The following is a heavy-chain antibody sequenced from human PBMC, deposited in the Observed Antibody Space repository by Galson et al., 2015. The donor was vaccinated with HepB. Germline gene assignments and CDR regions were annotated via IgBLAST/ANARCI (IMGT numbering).Heavy chain of an antibody. V-gene: IGHV1-2*06. D-gene: IGHD3-10*01. CDR3: ARELNYYGSGSYYPVGYNWFDP. CDR2: INPNSGGT. J-gene: IGHJ5*02. Sequence: SVKVSCKASGYTFTSYDINWVRQATGQGLEWMGRINPNSGGTNYAQKFQGRVTMTRDTSISTAYMELSRLRSDDTAVYYCARELNYYGSGSYYPVGYNWFDPWGQGTLVTVSS. CDR1: GYTFTSYD.